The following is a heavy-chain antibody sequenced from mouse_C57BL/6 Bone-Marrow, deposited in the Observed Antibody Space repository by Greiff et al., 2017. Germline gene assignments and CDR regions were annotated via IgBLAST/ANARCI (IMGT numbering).Heavy chain of an antibody. V-gene: IGHV1-55*01. D-gene: IGHD2-5*01. CDR2: IYPGSGST. J-gene: IGHJ1*03. Sequence: QIQLQQPGAELVKPGASVKMSCKASGYTFTSYWITWVKQRPGHGLEWIGDIYPGSGSTNYNEKVKSKATLTVDTSSSTAYMQLRSLTSEDSEVYSCARPYYSNYWCFDVWGTGTTGTVSS. CDR1: GYTFTSYW. CDR3: ARPYYSNYWCFDV.